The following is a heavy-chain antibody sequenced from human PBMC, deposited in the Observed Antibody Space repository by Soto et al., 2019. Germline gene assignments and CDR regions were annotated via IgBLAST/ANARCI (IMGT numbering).Heavy chain of an antibody. CDR2: INAGNGNT. CDR1: GYTFTIYA. V-gene: IGHV1-3*01. D-gene: IGHD3-22*01. CDR3: ARALRYYDSSGYYP. Sequence: ASVKVSCKASGYTFTIYAMHCVLQSPVQRLEWMGCINAGNGNTKYSQKFQGRVTITRDTSASTAYMELSSLRSEDTAVYYCARALRYYDSSGYYPWGQGTLVTVSS. J-gene: IGHJ5*02.